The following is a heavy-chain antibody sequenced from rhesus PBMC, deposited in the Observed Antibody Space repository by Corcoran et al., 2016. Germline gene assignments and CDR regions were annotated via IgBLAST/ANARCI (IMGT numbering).Heavy chain of an antibody. CDR1: VSSFTSGW. D-gene: IGHD1-1*01. Sequence: EVQLVQPGAEGKRPGESLRISCKTSVSSFTSGWISGVPRMPGTGLEWMGGIYPGDSDTSYNPSFQGHVTISADKSISTTYLQWSSLKASDTATYYCAKGAGTIGPYGLDSWGQGVVVTVSS. V-gene: IGHV5S1*01. J-gene: IGHJ6*01. CDR2: IYPGDSDT. CDR3: AKGAGTIGPYGLDS.